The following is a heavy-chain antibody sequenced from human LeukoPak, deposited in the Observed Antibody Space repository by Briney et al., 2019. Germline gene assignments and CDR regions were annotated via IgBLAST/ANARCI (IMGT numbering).Heavy chain of an antibody. CDR2: IHYSGRP. D-gene: IGHD3-16*01. CDR3: ARFGVDYDMDV. J-gene: IGHJ6*02. Sequence: PSETLSLTCTVSGGSISGHYWTWIRQPPGKGLEWIGQIHYSGRPDYDPSLKSRVTISVDTSKNQLSLKVTSVTGADTAVYYCARFGVDYDMDVWGQGTTVTVSS. V-gene: IGHV4-59*11. CDR1: GGSISGHY.